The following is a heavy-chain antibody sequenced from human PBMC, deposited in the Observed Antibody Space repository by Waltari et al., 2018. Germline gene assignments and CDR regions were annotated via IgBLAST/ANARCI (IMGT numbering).Heavy chain of an antibody. D-gene: IGHD6-13*01. V-gene: IGHV3-15*01. J-gene: IGHJ2*01. CDR1: GFTFSNAW. CDR2: IKSKTDGGTT. Sequence: EVQLVESGGGLVKPGGSLRLSCAASGFTFSNAWMSWVRQAPGKGLEWVGRIKSKTDGGTTDYAAPVKGRFTISRDDSKNTLYLQMNSLKTEDTAVYYCARDGQQLKGWYFDLWGRGTLVTVSS. CDR3: ARDGQQLKGWYFDL.